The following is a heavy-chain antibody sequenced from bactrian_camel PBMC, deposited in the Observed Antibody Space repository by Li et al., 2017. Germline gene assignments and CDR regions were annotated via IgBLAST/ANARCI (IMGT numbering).Heavy chain of an antibody. CDR1: GFTFTSYW. CDR3: TAPRAYTSSGYFYGPYDF. V-gene: IGHV3S1*01. Sequence: HVQLVESGGGLVQPGGSLRLSCAASGFTFTSYWMYWVRQAPGKGLEWVSAISNRGSSTYYAASMKGRFTISRDNAKNTLYLHIDMLKPEDRAMYSCTAPRAYTSSGYFYGPYDFWGQGTQVTVS. CDR2: ISNRGSST. D-gene: IGHD2*01. J-gene: IGHJ4*01.